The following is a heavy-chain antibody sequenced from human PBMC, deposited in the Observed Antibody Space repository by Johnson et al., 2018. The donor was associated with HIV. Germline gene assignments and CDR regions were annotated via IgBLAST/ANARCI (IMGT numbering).Heavy chain of an antibody. CDR2: IGTAGDR. Sequence: VQLVESGGGVVQPGGSLRLSCAASGFTFDDYGMSWVRQAPGTGLEWVSGIGTAGDRYYPGSVKGRFTISRDNSKNTLYLQMNSLSAEYTALYYCERVSTGFTMSGGVILPTGAFDIWGQGTLVTVSS. CDR1: GFTFDDYG. J-gene: IGHJ3*02. D-gene: IGHD1-1*01. CDR3: ERVSTGFTMSGGVILPTGAFDI. V-gene: IGHV3-20*04.